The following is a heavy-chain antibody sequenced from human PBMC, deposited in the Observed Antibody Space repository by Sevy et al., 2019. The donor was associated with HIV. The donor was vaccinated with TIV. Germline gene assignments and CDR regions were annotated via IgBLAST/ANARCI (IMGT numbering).Heavy chain of an antibody. V-gene: IGHV3-30-3*01. D-gene: IGHD2-21*02. CDR2: ISHDGNYK. CDR1: GFTFSNYD. CDR3: ARLFWGGGDCYYLDY. Sequence: GGSLRLSCAASGFTFSNYDMHWVRQAPGKGLEWVAVISHDGNYKNYADSVKVRFTISRDDFKNTLYLQMSSLRPEDTAVYFCARLFWGGGDCYYLDYWGQGALVTVSS. J-gene: IGHJ4*02.